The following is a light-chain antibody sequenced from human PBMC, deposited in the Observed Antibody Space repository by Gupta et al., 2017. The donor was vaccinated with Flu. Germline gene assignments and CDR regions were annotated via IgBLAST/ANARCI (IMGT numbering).Light chain of an antibody. CDR3: QQYGSSPPIT. Sequence: TLSLSPGERATLSCRASQSVSSSYLAWYQQKPGQAPRLLIYGASSRATGIPDRFSGSGSGTDFTLTISRLEPEDFAVYYCQQYGSSPPITFGQGTLMEIK. CDR1: QSVSSSY. CDR2: GAS. J-gene: IGKJ5*01. V-gene: IGKV3-20*01.